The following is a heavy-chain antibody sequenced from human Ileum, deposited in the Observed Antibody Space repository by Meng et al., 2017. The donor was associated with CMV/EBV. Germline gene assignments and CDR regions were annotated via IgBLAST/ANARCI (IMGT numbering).Heavy chain of an antibody. D-gene: IGHD2-2*01. V-gene: IGHV1-46*01. CDR3: ARGSPYCSSTSCYEDDYRYYYGMDV. CDR1: GYTFTSYY. CDR2: INPSGGST. J-gene: IGHJ6*02. Sequence: GESLKISCKASGYTFTSYYMHWVRQAPGQGLKWMGIINPSGGSTSYAQKFQGRVTMTRDTSTSTVYMELSSLRSEDTAVYYCARGSPYCSSTSCYEDDYRYYYGMDVWGQGTTVTVSS.